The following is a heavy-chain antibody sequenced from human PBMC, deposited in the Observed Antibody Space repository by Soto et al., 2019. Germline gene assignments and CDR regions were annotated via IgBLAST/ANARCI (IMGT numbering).Heavy chain of an antibody. CDR2: ISYDGSNK. Sequence: GGSLRLSCAASGFTFSSYGMHWVRQAPGKGLEWVAVISYDGSNKYYADSVKGRFTISRDNSKNTLYLQMNSLRAEDTAVYYCAKDLSDSSSWPQHGAFDIWGQGTMVTVSS. V-gene: IGHV3-30*18. CDR3: AKDLSDSSSWPQHGAFDI. CDR1: GFTFSSYG. D-gene: IGHD6-13*01. J-gene: IGHJ3*02.